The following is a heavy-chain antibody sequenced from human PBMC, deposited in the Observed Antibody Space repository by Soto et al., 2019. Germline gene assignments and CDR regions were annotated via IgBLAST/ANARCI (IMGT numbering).Heavy chain of an antibody. Sequence: QVQLQESGPGLVKPSQTLSLTCTVSGGSISSGGHYWSWIRQHPGKGLEWIGYIYYSGSTYYNPSLKSRVTISVDTSKNQFSLKLSSVTAADTAVYYSARVRPPFLYGDSNWFDPWGQGTLVTVSS. CDR3: ARVRPPFLYGDSNWFDP. CDR1: GGSISSGGHY. J-gene: IGHJ5*02. D-gene: IGHD4-17*01. CDR2: IYYSGST. V-gene: IGHV4-31*03.